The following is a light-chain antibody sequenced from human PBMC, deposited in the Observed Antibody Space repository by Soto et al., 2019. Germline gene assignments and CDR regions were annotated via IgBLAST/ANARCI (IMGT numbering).Light chain of an antibody. CDR3: QQDGSCPFG. Sequence: EIVLTQSPGTLSLSPGERATLSCRASQSVTSGYLAWYQQKPGQAPRLLIYGASNRATGIPDRFIGSGSGTDFTLTISILEPEDFAVYYCQQDGSCPFGFGPGTKVDIK. CDR1: QSVTSGY. V-gene: IGKV3-20*01. CDR2: GAS. J-gene: IGKJ3*01.